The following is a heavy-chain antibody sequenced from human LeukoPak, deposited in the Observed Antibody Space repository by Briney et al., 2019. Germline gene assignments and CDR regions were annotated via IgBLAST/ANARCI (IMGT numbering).Heavy chain of an antibody. D-gene: IGHD4-17*01. CDR3: ARRDDYGDYVSWYFDY. J-gene: IGHJ4*02. Sequence: GESLKISCKGSGYSFTSYWIGWVRQMPGKGLEWMGIIYPGDSDTRYSPPFQGQVTISADKSISTAYLQWSSLKASDTAMYYCARRDDYGDYVSWYFDYWGQGTLVTVSS. V-gene: IGHV5-51*01. CDR1: GYSFTSYW. CDR2: IYPGDSDT.